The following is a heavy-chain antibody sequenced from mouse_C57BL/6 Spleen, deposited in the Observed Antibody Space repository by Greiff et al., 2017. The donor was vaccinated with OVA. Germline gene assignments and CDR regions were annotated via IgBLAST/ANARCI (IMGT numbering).Heavy chain of an antibody. V-gene: IGHV1-69*01. J-gene: IGHJ2*01. CDR2: IDPSDSYT. Sequence: QVQLQQPGAELVMPGASVKLSCKASGYTFTSYWMHWVKQRPGQGLEWIGEIDPSDSYTNYNQKFKGKSTLTVDKSSSTAYMQLSSLTSEDSAVYYCARDSNYAYWGQGTTLTVSS. CDR1: GYTFTSYW. CDR3: ARDSNYAY. D-gene: IGHD2-5*01.